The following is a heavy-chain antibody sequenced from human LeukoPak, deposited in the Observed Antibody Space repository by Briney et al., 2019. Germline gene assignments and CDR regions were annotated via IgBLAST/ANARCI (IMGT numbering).Heavy chain of an antibody. CDR2: ISGSGGST. Sequence: GGSLRLSCAGSGFSFSSYAMSWVRQAPGKGLEWVSAISGSGGSTYYADSVKGRFTISRDNSKNTLYLQMNSLRAEDTAVYYCAKAIMITFGGVGSAPNNYFDYWGQGTLVAVSS. D-gene: IGHD3-16*01. J-gene: IGHJ4*02. CDR1: GFSFSSYA. V-gene: IGHV3-23*01. CDR3: AKAIMITFGGVGSAPNNYFDY.